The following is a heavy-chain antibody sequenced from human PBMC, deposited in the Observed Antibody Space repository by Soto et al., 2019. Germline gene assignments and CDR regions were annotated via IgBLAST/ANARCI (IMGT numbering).Heavy chain of an antibody. D-gene: IGHD3-10*01. CDR2: ISSSSSTI. J-gene: IGHJ4*02. CDR3: ARDHLWFREFPSAADY. CDR1: GFTFSSYS. Sequence: PGGSLRLSCAASGFTFSSYSMNWVRQAPGKGLEWVSYISSSSSTIYYADSVKGRFTISRDNAKNSLYLQMNSLRAEDTAVYYCARDHLWFREFPSAADYWGQGTLVTVSS. V-gene: IGHV3-48*01.